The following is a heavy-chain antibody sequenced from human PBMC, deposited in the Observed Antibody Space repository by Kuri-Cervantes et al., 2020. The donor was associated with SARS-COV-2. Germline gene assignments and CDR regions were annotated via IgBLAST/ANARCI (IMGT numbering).Heavy chain of an antibody. Sequence: SQTLSLTCAVYGGSFSGYYWSWIRQPPGKGLEWIGEINHSGSTNYNPSLKSRVTISVDTSKNQFSLKLSPVTAADTAVYYCARTNRGRYYYYYYGMDVWGQGTTVTVSS. D-gene: IGHD3-16*01. CDR1: GGSFSGYY. J-gene: IGHJ6*02. CDR3: ARTNRGRYYYYYYGMDV. CDR2: INHSGST. V-gene: IGHV4-34*01.